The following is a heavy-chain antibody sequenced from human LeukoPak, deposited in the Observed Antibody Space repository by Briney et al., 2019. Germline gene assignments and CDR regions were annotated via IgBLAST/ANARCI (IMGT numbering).Heavy chain of an antibody. Sequence: PGGSLRLSCAAFAFTFSSYAMSWVGQAPGKGLGWVSAISGSGVSTYYADSVKGRFTISRDNSKNPLYLQMNSLRAEDTAVYYCAKESGVVVTAPLDYWGQGTLVTVSS. J-gene: IGHJ4*02. V-gene: IGHV3-23*01. CDR3: AKESGVVVTAPLDY. D-gene: IGHD2-21*02. CDR1: AFTFSSYA. CDR2: ISGSGVST.